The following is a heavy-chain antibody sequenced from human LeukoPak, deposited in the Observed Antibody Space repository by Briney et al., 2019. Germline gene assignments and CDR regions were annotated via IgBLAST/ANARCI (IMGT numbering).Heavy chain of an antibody. CDR3: ARDQNYYGSGSQNYYYYYYMDV. V-gene: IGHV3-48*03. CDR1: GFTFSSYE. CDR2: ISSSGSTI. J-gene: IGHJ6*03. Sequence: GGSLRLSCAASGFTFSSYEMNWVRQAPGKGLEWVSYISSSGSTIYYADSVKGRFTISRDNAKNSLYLQMNSLRAEDTAVYYCARDQNYYGSGSQNYYYYYYMDVWGKGTTVTVSS. D-gene: IGHD3-10*01.